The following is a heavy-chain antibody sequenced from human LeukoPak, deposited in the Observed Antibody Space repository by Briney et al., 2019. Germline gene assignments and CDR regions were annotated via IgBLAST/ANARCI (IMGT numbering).Heavy chain of an antibody. Sequence: SETLSLTCTVSGGSISSSSYYWGWIRQPPGKGLEWIGTIFYSGITYYNPSLKSRVTISVDASKNQFSLNLSSVTAADTALYYCARLPRATIGATNYFDFWGQGTLVTVSS. CDR1: GGSISSSSYY. D-gene: IGHD5-24*01. CDR2: IFYSGIT. CDR3: ARLPRATIGATNYFDF. V-gene: IGHV4-39*01. J-gene: IGHJ4*02.